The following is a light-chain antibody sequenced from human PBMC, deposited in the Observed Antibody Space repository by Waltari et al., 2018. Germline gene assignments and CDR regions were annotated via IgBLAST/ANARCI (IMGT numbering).Light chain of an antibody. CDR3: QQYNNWPPAT. V-gene: IGKV3-15*01. CDR2: GAS. CDR1: QSVSSN. J-gene: IGKJ4*01. Sequence: DIVMTQSPATLSVSPGDRATLPCRASQSVSSNLAWYQQKPGQAPRLLIYGASTRATGIPARFSDSGSGTEFTLTISSLQSEDFAVYYCQQYNNWPPATFGGGTKVEIK.